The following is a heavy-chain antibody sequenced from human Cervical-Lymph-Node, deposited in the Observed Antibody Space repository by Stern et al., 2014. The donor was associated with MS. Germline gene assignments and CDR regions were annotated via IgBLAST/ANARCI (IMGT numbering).Heavy chain of an antibody. CDR2: LSYTGNT. D-gene: IGHD4/OR15-4a*01. CDR3: ARSYGGSGYWYFDL. V-gene: IGHV4-61*01. J-gene: IGHJ2*01. Sequence: QVQLQESGPGLVKPSETLSLTCSVSGGSVTSGSYYWSWIRQPPGKGLEWIGYLSYTGNTDYNPSLKSRVTISVDTSKNQFSLRLSSVTAADTAVYYCARSYGGSGYWYFDLWGRGTLVTVSS. CDR1: GGSVTSGSYY.